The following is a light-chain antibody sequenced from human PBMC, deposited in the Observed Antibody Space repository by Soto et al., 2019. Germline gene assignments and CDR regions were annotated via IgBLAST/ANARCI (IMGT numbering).Light chain of an antibody. Sequence: AIRMTHSRSSLSASTGDRVPITCRASQGINSYLDWYQQKPAKAPKLMIYAASTLQSDVPSRFSGTRSGTDLTLSISFLQSEDFATYYCQHYYIYPWTVGQRTKVDIK. CDR1: QGINSY. CDR3: QHYYIYPWT. V-gene: IGKV1-8*01. J-gene: IGKJ1*01. CDR2: AAS.